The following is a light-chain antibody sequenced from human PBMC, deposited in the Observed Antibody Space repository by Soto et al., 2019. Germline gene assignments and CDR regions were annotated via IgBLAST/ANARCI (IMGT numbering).Light chain of an antibody. J-gene: IGKJ2*01. CDR2: GAS. CDR1: ESVGSSY. Sequence: EIVLTQSPGTLSLSPGERATLPCRASESVGSSYLAWYQQKPGQAPRLLIYGASSRATGIPDRFSGSGSGTDFTLSISRLEPEDFALYYCQQYGSTPLTFGQGTKLEIK. CDR3: QQYGSTPLT. V-gene: IGKV3-20*01.